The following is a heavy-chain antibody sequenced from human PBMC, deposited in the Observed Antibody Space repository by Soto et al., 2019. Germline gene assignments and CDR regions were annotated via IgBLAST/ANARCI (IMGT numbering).Heavy chain of an antibody. CDR2: INHSGST. D-gene: IGHD2-8*02. CDR3: ARGQSSLLLDC. J-gene: IGHJ4*02. V-gene: IGHV4-34*01. CDR1: GGSFSAYY. Sequence: QVQLQQWGAGLLKPSETLSLTCAVYGGSFSAYYWSWIRQPPGKGLEGIGEINHSGSTNYNPSLKSRVTISVDTSKNQFSLKLSSVTAADTAVYYCARGQSSLLLDCWGQGILVTVSS.